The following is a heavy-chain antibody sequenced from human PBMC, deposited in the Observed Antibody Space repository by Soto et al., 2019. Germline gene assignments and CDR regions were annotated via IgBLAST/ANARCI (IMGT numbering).Heavy chain of an antibody. CDR2: ISAYNGNT. Sequence: QVPLVQSGAEVKKPGASVKVSCQASGYTFTSYGISWVRQAPGQGLEWMGWISAYNGNTNYAQKLQGRVTMTTATSTSTAYMQLRRLRSDDTPVYYCARVRGDIVVVPAATPYYYYGMDVCGQGTTVTVSS. CDR1: GYTFTSYG. CDR3: ARVRGDIVVVPAATPYYYYGMDV. V-gene: IGHV1-18*01. D-gene: IGHD2-2*01. J-gene: IGHJ6*02.